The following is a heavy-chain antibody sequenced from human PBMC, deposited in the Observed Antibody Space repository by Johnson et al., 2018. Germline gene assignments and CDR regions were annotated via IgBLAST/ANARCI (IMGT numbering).Heavy chain of an antibody. CDR1: GFTFSIYG. D-gene: IGHD2-15*01. J-gene: IGHJ1*01. Sequence: QGQLVESGGGVVQPGKSLRLSCAASGFTFSIYGMHWVRQAPGKGLEWVATIWYDENNHYIDSVKGRFTISRDNSKNTLYLQMNSPRAEDTAVYYCARDEGRGAEYLQHWGQGTQVTVSA. CDR2: IWYDENN. CDR3: ARDEGRGAEYLQH. V-gene: IGHV3-33*01.